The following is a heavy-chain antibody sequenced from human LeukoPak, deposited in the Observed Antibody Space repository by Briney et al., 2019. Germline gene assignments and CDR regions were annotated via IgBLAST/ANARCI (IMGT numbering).Heavy chain of an antibody. V-gene: IGHV3-23*01. CDR1: GFTFNDYA. CDR3: AKRGSSSWTQFDY. J-gene: IGHJ4*02. D-gene: IGHD6-13*01. Sequence: GGSLRLSCAASGFTFNDYAINWVRQAPGKGLEWVSVISGGTGGSTYYADSVKGRFTISRDNSKNTLYLQTNSLRAEDPAVYYCAKRGSSSWTQFDYWGQGTLVTVSS. CDR2: ISGGTGGST.